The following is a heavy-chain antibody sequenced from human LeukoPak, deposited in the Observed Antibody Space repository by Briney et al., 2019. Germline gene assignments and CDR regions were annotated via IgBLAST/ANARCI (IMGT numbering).Heavy chain of an antibody. CDR3: ARDRTAAWTDDAFDI. CDR1: GFTFSSYT. D-gene: IGHD6-13*01. Sequence: GGSLRLSCAASGFTFSSYTMNWVRQAPGKGLEWVSCISSSSSDIYYADSVKGRFTISRDNGKKSVYLQMNSLRAEDTAVYYCARDRTAAWTDDAFDIWGQGTMVTVSS. J-gene: IGHJ3*02. CDR2: ISSSSSDI. V-gene: IGHV3-21*01.